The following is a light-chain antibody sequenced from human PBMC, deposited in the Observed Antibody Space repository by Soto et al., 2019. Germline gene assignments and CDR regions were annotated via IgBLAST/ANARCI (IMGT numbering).Light chain of an antibody. V-gene: IGKV3-11*01. Sequence: IVLTQSPATLSLSPGERATLSCRARQSVSSYLAWYQQKPGQAPRLLIYDASNRATGIPARFSGSGSGTDFTLTISSREPEDFAVYYCQQRSNWGLTFGGGTKVEIK. CDR2: DAS. CDR1: QSVSSY. J-gene: IGKJ4*01. CDR3: QQRSNWGLT.